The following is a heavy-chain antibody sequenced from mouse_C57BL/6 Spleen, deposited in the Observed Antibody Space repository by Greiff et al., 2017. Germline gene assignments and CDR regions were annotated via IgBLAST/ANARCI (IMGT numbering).Heavy chain of an antibody. J-gene: IGHJ4*01. Sequence: QVQLKQPGAELVKPGASVKLSCKASGYTFTSYWMHWVKQRPGQGLEWIGMIHPNSGSTNYNEKFKSKATLTVDKSSSTAYMQLSSLTSEDSAVYYCARGVSRDYDAMDYWGQGTSVTVSS. V-gene: IGHV1-64*01. CDR1: GYTFTSYW. CDR2: IHPNSGST. CDR3: ARGVSRDYDAMDY.